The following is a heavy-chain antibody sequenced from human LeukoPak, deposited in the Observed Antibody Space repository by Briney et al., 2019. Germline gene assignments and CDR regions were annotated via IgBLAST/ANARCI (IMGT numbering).Heavy chain of an antibody. Sequence: SETLSLTCGVYGGSLSGYYWSWIRQTPWKGLEWIGEIKQNGNTNYDPSLRSRITISVDMANNQFSLKLTSVTAADTAMYYCAREGWPKVRYGLTKDGFDVWGQGTMVTVSS. CDR2: IKQNGNT. V-gene: IGHV4-34*01. CDR3: AREGWPKVRYGLTKDGFDV. D-gene: IGHD3-10*01. J-gene: IGHJ3*01. CDR1: GGSLSGYY.